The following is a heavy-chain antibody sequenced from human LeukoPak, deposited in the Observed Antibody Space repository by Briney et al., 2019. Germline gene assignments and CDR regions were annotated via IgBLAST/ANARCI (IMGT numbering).Heavy chain of an antibody. J-gene: IGHJ6*03. Sequence: SVNVSCKASGGTFSSYAISWVRQAPGQGLEWMGRIIPIFGTANYAQKFQGRVTITTDESTSTAYVELSSLRSEDTAVYYCASRRYYDFWSGYYPRYYYYMDVWGKGTTVTVSS. V-gene: IGHV1-69*05. CDR1: GGTFSSYA. CDR2: IIPIFGTA. CDR3: ASRRYYDFWSGYYPRYYYYMDV. D-gene: IGHD3-3*01.